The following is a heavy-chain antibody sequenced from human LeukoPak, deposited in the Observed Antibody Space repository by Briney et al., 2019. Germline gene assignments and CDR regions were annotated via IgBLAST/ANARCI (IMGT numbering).Heavy chain of an antibody. Sequence: GGSLRLSCAASGFTFSNYGIHWVRQAPGKGLEWEAFIWYDGSNKYYADSVKGRFTISRDNSKNTLYLQMNSLRADDTAVYYCAKNSGGNQFSYYMDVWGKGTTVTVSS. J-gene: IGHJ6*03. CDR3: AKNSGGNQFSYYMDV. D-gene: IGHD4-23*01. V-gene: IGHV3-30*02. CDR1: GFTFSNYG. CDR2: IWYDGSNK.